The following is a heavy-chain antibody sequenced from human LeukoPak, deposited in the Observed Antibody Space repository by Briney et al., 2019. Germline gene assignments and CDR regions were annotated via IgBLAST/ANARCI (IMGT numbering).Heavy chain of an antibody. CDR3: AREDGSGSYYFDY. J-gene: IGHJ4*02. V-gene: IGHV1-69*13. CDR2: IIPIFGTA. D-gene: IGHD3-10*01. CDR1: GGTFSSHA. Sequence: GASVKVSCKASGGTFSSHAISWVRQAPGQGLEWMGGIIPIFGTANYAQKFQGRVTITADESTSTAYMELSSLRSEDTAVYYCAREDGSGSYYFDYWGQGTLVTVSS.